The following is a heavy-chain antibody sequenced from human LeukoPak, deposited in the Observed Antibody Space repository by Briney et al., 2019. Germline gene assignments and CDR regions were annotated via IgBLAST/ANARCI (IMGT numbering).Heavy chain of an antibody. V-gene: IGHV3-30*15. CDR1: GFTFRNYI. CDR3: VRQDQGLDY. J-gene: IGHJ4*02. CDR2: VGSAGNND. Sequence: GGSLRLSCAASGFTFRNYIMRWVRQAPGKGLEWVAVVGSAGNNDFYADSVKGRFTISRDNSYNTLYLQMSSLTTDDTAVYFCVRQDQGLDYWGQGTLVTVSS.